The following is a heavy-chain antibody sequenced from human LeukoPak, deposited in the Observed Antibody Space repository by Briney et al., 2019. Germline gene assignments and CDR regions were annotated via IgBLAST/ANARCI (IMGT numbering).Heavy chain of an antibody. D-gene: IGHD5-12*01. CDR1: GFTFSSYG. V-gene: IGHV3-30*02. CDR2: IRYDGSNK. CDR3: AKDWGYSGYDENDAFDI. Sequence: PGGFLRLSCAASGFTFSSYGMHWVRQAPGKGLEWVAFIRYDGSNKYYADSVKGRFTISRDNSKNTLYLQMNSLRAEDTAVYYCAKDWGYSGYDENDAFDIWGQGTMVTVSS. J-gene: IGHJ3*02.